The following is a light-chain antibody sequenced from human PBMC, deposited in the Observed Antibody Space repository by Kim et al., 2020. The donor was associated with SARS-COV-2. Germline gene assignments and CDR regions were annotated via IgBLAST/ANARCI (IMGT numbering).Light chain of an antibody. CDR1: KLGDKY. Sequence: ASPGQTASITCSGDKLGDKYACWYQQKPGQSPVLVIYQDSKRPSGIPERFSGSNSGNTATLAISGTQAMDEADYYCQAWDSSTGVFGGGTQLTVL. V-gene: IGLV3-1*01. CDR2: QDS. CDR3: QAWDSSTGV. J-gene: IGLJ3*02.